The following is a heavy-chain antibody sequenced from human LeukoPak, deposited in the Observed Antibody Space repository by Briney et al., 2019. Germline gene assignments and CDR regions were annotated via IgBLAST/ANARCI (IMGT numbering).Heavy chain of an antibody. D-gene: IGHD2-2*01. J-gene: IGHJ5*02. Sequence: GGSLRLSCAASGFTFSSYWMSWVRQAPGKGLEWVSGITGRGDKTSYGEPVKGRFTISRDNSKNTLYLQMNSLRAEDTAVYFCAKSGLVVVPAAYDHWGQGSLVTVPS. CDR3: AKSGLVVVPAAYDH. CDR2: ITGRGDKT. V-gene: IGHV3-23*01. CDR1: GFTFSSYW.